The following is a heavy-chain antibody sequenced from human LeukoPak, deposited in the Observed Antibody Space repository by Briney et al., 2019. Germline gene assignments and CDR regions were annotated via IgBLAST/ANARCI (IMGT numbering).Heavy chain of an antibody. D-gene: IGHD3-10*01. CDR1: GGSFSGYY. V-gene: IGHV4-34*01. CDR3: ARFARASMVRGVDP. J-gene: IGHJ5*02. Sequence: SETLSLTCAVYGGSFSGYYWSWIRQPPGKGLEWIGEINHSGSTNYNPSLKSRVTISVDTSKNQFSLKLSSVTAADTAVYYCARFARASMVRGVDPWGQGTLVTVSS. CDR2: INHSGST.